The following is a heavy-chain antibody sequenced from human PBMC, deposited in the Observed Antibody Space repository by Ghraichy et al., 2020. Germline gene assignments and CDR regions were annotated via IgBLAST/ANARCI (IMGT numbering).Heavy chain of an antibody. CDR2: INWNGDST. D-gene: IGHD1-26*01. J-gene: IGHJ4*02. Sequence: GESRNISCAASGFTFDDHGMSWVRQAAGKGLEWVSGINWNGDSTAYADSVKGRFTISRDNANNFLYLQMNSLRDDDTALYYCARDSRGRNGTYEGFDQWGQGNLVTVSS. V-gene: IGHV3-20*04. CDR3: ARDSRGRNGTYEGFDQ. CDR1: GFTFDDHG.